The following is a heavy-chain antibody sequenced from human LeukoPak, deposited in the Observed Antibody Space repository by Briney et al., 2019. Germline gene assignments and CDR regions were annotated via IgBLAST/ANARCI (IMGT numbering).Heavy chain of an antibody. CDR2: IYSGGST. J-gene: IGHJ4*02. Sequence: QAGGSLRLSCAASGFTVSSNYMSWVRQAPGKGLEWVSVIYSGGSTYYADSVKGRFTISRDNSKNTLYLQMNNLRAEDTAVYYCVRGDYGDYTLFDYWGQGTLVTVSS. D-gene: IGHD4-17*01. CDR1: GFTVSSNY. CDR3: VRGDYGDYTLFDY. V-gene: IGHV3-53*01.